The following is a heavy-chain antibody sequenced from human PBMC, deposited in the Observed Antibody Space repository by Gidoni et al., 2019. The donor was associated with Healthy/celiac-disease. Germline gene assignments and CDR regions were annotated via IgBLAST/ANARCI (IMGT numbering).Heavy chain of an antibody. CDR3: ARPTIHYYGMDV. CDR2: INHSGST. D-gene: IGHD2-21*01. CDR1: GGSFSGYY. V-gene: IGHV4-34*01. J-gene: IGHJ6*02. Sequence: QVQLQQWGAGLLKPSETLSLTCAVYGGSFSGYYWSWIRQPPGKGLEWIGEINHSGSTNYNPSLKSRVTISVDTSKNQFSLKLSSVTAADTAVYYCARPTIHYYGMDVWGQGTTVTVSS.